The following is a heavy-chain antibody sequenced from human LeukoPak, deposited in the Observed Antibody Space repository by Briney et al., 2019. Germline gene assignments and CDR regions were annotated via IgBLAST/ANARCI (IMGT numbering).Heavy chain of an antibody. Sequence: GGSLRLSCAASGFTFDDYAMHWVRQAPGKGLEWVSGISWNSGSIGYADSVKGRFTISRDNAKNSLYLQMNSLRAEDTALYYCAKDTDYDSSGYYYRGFDYWGQGTLVTVSS. J-gene: IGHJ4*02. V-gene: IGHV3-9*01. CDR2: ISWNSGSI. CDR3: AKDTDYDSSGYYYRGFDY. CDR1: GFTFDDYA. D-gene: IGHD3-22*01.